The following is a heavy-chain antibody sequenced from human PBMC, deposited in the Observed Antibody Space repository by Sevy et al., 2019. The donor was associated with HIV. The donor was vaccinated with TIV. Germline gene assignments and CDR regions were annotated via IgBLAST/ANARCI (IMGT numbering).Heavy chain of an antibody. CDR2: FDPEDGER. D-gene: IGHD3-22*01. Sequence: ASVKVSCKVSGYTLNQLSMQWVRQAPGKGLEWMGSFDPEDGERFYAQKFQGRVTMTEDTSTDTAYMELSSLRSEETAVYYCATTKDYYESSGCPFDYWGQGTLVTVSS. J-gene: IGHJ4*02. V-gene: IGHV1-24*01. CDR3: ATTKDYYESSGCPFDY. CDR1: GYTLNQLS.